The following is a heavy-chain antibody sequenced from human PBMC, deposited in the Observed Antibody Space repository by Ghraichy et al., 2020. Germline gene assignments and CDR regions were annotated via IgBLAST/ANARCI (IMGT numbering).Heavy chain of an antibody. J-gene: IGHJ4*02. V-gene: IGHV1-69*13. Sequence: SVKVSCKASGGTFSSYAISWVRQAPGQGLEWMGGIIPIFGTANYAQKFQGRVTITADESTSTAYMELSSLRSEDTAVYYCATNPQYSSGWYEGYWGQGTLVTVSS. D-gene: IGHD6-19*01. CDR1: GGTFSSYA. CDR2: IIPIFGTA. CDR3: ATNPQYSSGWYEGY.